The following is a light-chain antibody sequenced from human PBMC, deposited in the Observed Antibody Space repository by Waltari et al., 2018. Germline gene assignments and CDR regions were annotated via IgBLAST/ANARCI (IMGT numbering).Light chain of an antibody. CDR2: RVS. CDR3: MQALQNPYS. CDR1: QSLLHSNGNTY. V-gene: IGKV2-29*02. Sequence: DIVMTQTPLSLPVTPGEPASISCRSSQSLLHSNGNTYLYWYLQKPGQPPRLLLYRVSNRCSGVPDRVSGSGSGTDFTLKISRVEVEDVGVYYCMQALQNPYSFGQGTKVEIK. J-gene: IGKJ2*03.